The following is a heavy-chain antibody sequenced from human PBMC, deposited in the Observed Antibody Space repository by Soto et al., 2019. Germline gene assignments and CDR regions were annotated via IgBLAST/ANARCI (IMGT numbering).Heavy chain of an antibody. CDR1: GFRFSTYN. CDR3: ARDRCYDGTCYSASDS. D-gene: IGHD2-15*01. V-gene: IGHV3-48*02. Sequence: VGSLRLSCAASGFRFSTYNMDWVRQARGKGPEWIAHISTTSFTIYYADSVKGRFTISRDNDRNSLYLEMNSLRDEDTAVYYCARDRCYDGTCYSASDSWGQGTLVTVSS. CDR2: ISTTSFTI. J-gene: IGHJ5*01.